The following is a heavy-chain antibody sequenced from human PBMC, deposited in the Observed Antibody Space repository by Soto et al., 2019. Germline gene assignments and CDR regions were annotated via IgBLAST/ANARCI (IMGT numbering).Heavy chain of an antibody. D-gene: IGHD2-21*01. CDR3: ARDGGCDGVDCNNLFDP. CDR1: GLDVSGNY. J-gene: IGHJ5*02. Sequence: PGGSLRLSCAVSGLDVSGNYMTWVRQAPGKGLEWVSVIYSGGSTYYADSVKGRFTISRDTSKSTLYLEMNSLRAEDTAVYYCARDGGCDGVDCNNLFDPWGQGTLVTVSS. V-gene: IGHV3-53*01. CDR2: IYSGGST.